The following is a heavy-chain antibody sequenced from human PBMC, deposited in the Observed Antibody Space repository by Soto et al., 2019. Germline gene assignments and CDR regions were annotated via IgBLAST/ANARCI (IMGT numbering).Heavy chain of an antibody. V-gene: IGHV3-7*01. CDR1: GFTFSSYW. J-gene: IGHJ4*02. CDR2: IKQDGSEK. Sequence: VGSLRLSCAPSGFTFSSYWMSWVRQAPGKGLEWVANIKQDGSEKYYVDSVKGRFTISRDNAKNSLYLQMNSLRAEDTAVYYCASRVRLDYWGQGTLVTVSS. D-gene: IGHD1-1*01. CDR3: ASRVRLDY.